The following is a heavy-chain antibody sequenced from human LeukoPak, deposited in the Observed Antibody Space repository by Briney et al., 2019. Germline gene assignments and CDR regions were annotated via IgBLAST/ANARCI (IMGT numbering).Heavy chain of an antibody. CDR2: VSYSGTT. V-gene: IGHV4-39*02. Sequence: PSETLSLTCTVSGGSISSSTYCWGWVRQPPGKGLEWIGSVSYSGTTYYNTSLRSRVTKSIDTSRNQFSLKVTSVTAADTAVYYCARETPAVRNNCFDPWGQGTLVTVSS. J-gene: IGHJ5*02. CDR1: GGSISSSTYC. CDR3: ARETPAVRNNCFDP. D-gene: IGHD2-2*01.